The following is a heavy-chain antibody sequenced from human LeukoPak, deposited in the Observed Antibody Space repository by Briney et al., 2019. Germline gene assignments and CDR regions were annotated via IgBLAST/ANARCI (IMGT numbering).Heavy chain of an antibody. D-gene: IGHD3-3*01. V-gene: IGHV1-24*01. Sequence: ASVKVSCKVSGYTLTELSMHWVRQAPGKGLEWMGGFDPEDGETIYAQKFQGRVTMTEDTSTDTAYMELSSLRSEDTAVYYCATNSPGGYDFWSGYFDYWGQGTLVTVSS. CDR3: ATNSPGGYDFWSGYFDY. CDR1: GYTLTELS. CDR2: FDPEDGET. J-gene: IGHJ4*02.